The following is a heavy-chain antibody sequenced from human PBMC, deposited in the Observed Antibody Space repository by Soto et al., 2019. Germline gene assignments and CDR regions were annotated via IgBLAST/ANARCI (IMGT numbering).Heavy chain of an antibody. D-gene: IGHD3-10*01. CDR3: ARGDPLLWVGEKVYYGMDV. J-gene: IGHJ6*02. CDR2: IYYSGST. Sequence: SETLSLTCTVSGGSISSYYWSWIRQPPGKGLEWIGYIYYSGSTNYNPSLKSRVTISVDASKNQFSLKLSSVTAADTAVYYCARGDPLLWVGEKVYYGMDVWGQGTTVTVS. CDR1: GGSISSYY. V-gene: IGHV4-59*01.